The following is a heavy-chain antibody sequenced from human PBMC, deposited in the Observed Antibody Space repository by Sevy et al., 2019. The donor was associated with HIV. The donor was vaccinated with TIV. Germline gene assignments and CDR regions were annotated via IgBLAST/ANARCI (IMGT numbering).Heavy chain of an antibody. CDR1: GGSFSGYY. Sequence: SETLSLTCAVYGGSFSGYYWSWIRQPPGKGLEWIGEINHSGSTNYNPSLKSRVTISVDTSKNQFSRKLSSVTAADTAVDYCARGGQYCSGGSCYQFTKIFDPWGQGTLVTVSS. D-gene: IGHD2-15*01. CDR3: ARGGQYCSGGSCYQFTKIFDP. V-gene: IGHV4-34*01. CDR2: INHSGST. J-gene: IGHJ5*02.